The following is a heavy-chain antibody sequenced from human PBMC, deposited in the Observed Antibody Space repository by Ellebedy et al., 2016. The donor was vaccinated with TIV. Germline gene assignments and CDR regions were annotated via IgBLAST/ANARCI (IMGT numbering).Heavy chain of an antibody. V-gene: IGHV4-59*01. J-gene: IGHJ4*02. CDR1: GVSIGSYY. CDR3: AKQGYEDY. Sequence: MPSETLSLTCTVSGVSIGSYYWTWIRQPPGKGLEWIGYIYYSESTDYKPSLKSRVTISLDTSTNQLSLELRSVTAADTAVYYCAKQGYEDYWGQGTLVTVSS. CDR2: IYYSEST. D-gene: IGHD5-12*01.